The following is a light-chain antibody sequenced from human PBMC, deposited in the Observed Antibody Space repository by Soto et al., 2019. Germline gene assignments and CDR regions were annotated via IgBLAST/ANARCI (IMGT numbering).Light chain of an antibody. CDR1: QSISSY. J-gene: IGKJ1*01. V-gene: IGKV1-39*01. CDR3: QQSYTSWWT. CDR2: AAS. Sequence: DIQMTQSPSSLSASVGNRVPIICRASQSISSYVSGDQQKPGKAPKLLSDAASSLQSWVPSRVTGSGSGTDFTLTISSLQPEDFATYYCQQSYTSWWTFGQGTKVDIK.